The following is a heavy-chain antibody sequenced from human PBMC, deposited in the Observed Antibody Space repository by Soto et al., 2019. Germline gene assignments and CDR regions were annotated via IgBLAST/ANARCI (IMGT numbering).Heavy chain of an antibody. V-gene: IGHV4-34*01. CDR3: ARTYDGSGPNSGGYGFDI. J-gene: IGHJ3*02. CDR2: VDTSGIT. Sequence: SETLSLTCAVYGGSLSDYSWTWIRQAPRRGLEWIGEVDTSGITNYNPSLESRVTFSIDTSNSQFSLRLSSVTAADTAVYYCARTYDGSGPNSGGYGFDIWGPGTMVTVSS. D-gene: IGHD3-22*01. CDR1: GGSLSDYS.